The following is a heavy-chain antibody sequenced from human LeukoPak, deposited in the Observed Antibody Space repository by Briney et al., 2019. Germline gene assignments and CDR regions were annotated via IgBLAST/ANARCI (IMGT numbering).Heavy chain of an antibody. D-gene: IGHD3-10*01. Sequence: SGPVLLKPTETLTLTCTVSGFSLSNARMGVRWIRQPPGKALEWLAHIFSNDEKSHSTSLKSRLTISKDTSKSQVVLTMTNMDPVDTATYYCARIETRITMVRGVIRWFDPWGQGTLVTVSS. CDR3: ARIETRITMVRGVIRWFDP. CDR1: GFSLSNARMG. V-gene: IGHV2-26*01. CDR2: IFSNDEK. J-gene: IGHJ5*02.